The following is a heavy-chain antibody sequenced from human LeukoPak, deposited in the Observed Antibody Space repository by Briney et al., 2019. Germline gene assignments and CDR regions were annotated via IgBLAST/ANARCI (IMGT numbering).Heavy chain of an antibody. D-gene: IGHD6-13*01. V-gene: IGHV3-48*01. J-gene: IGHJ4*02. CDR3: ATLSDAIAAAGTRNY. Sequence: GGSLRLSCAASGFTFSSYSMNWVRQAPGKGLEWVSYISSSSSTIYYADSVKGRFTISRDNAKNSLYLQMNSLRAEDTAVYYCATLSDAIAAAGTRNYWGQGTLVTVSS. CDR1: GFTFSSYS. CDR2: ISSSSSTI.